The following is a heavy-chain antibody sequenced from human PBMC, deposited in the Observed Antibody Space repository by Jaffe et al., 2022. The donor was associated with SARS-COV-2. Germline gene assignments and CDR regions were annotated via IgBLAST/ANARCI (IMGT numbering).Heavy chain of an antibody. CDR1: GFTFSSYA. CDR2: ISGSGGST. Sequence: EVQLLESGGGLVQPGGSLRLSCAASGFTFSSYAMSWVRQAPGKGLEWVSAISGSGGSTYYADSVKGRFTISRDNSKNTLYLQMNSLRAEDTAVYYCAKDLYPFEYYDFWSGHDAFDIWGQGTMVTVSS. J-gene: IGHJ3*02. V-gene: IGHV3-23*01. CDR3: AKDLYPFEYYDFWSGHDAFDI. D-gene: IGHD3-3*01.